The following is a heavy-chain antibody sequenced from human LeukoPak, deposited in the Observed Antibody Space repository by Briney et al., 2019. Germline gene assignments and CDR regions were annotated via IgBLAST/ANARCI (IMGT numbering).Heavy chain of an antibody. Sequence: PSETLSLTCTVSGGFISSYYWSWIRQPPGKGLEWIGYIYYSRTTEYNPSLKSRVTISADTSKNQFSLKLNSVTAADAAVYYCVRRQWGLQYFDLWGRGTLVAVSS. J-gene: IGHJ2*01. CDR1: GGFISSYY. CDR3: VRRQWGLQYFDL. CDR2: IYYSRTT. V-gene: IGHV4-59*01. D-gene: IGHD1-26*01.